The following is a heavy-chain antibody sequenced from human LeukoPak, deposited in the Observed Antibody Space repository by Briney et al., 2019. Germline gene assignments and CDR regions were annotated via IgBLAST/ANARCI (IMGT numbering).Heavy chain of an antibody. J-gene: IGHJ6*03. V-gene: IGHV1-18*01. CDR1: GYTFTSYG. CDR3: ARIFTVSAPYYFYYMDV. D-gene: IGHD5/OR15-5a*01. CDR2: IIAYNGKT. Sequence: AAVKVTCKSSGYTFTSYGISWLRQAPAQGLEWMGWIIAYNGKTNYAQKLQGRVTMTTDTSTSTAYMELRSLRSDDTAVYYCARIFTVSAPYYFYYMDVWGKGTTVTISS.